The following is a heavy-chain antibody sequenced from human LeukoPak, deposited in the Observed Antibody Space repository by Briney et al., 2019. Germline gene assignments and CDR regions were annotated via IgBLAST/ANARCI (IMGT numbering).Heavy chain of an antibody. CDR3: TRRGELWYSSSSGDNWFDP. CDR2: IRSKANSNAT. J-gene: IGHJ5*02. V-gene: IGHV3-73*01. D-gene: IGHD6-6*01. CDR1: GFTFSGSA. Sequence: VQPGGSLKLSCAASGFTFSGSAMHWVRQASGKGLEWVGRIRSKANSNATAYAASVKGRFTISRDDSKNTSYLQMNSLKTEDTAVYYCTRRGELWYSSSSGDNWFDPWGQGTLVTVSS.